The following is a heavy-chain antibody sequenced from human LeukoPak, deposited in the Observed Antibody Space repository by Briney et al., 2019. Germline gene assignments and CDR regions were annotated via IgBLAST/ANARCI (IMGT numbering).Heavy chain of an antibody. J-gene: IGHJ6*02. V-gene: IGHV3-7*02. CDR1: GLNFRSFW. CDR2: IKQDGSEK. CDR3: ARPFYYDSNGGEGMDV. D-gene: IGHD3-22*01. Sequence: GGSLRLSCVAAGLNFRSFWMSWVRQAPGKGLEWVANIKQDGSEKYYVDSVKGSFTISRDNAKNSLFLQMNSLRGEDTAVYYCARPFYYDSNGGEGMDVWGQGTTVTVSS.